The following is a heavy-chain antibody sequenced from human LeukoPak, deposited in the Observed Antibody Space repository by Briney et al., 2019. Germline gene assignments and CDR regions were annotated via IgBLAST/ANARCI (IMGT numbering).Heavy chain of an antibody. CDR2: IYTSDTT. CDR3: AGFRWVVGTRAFDV. D-gene: IGHD1-14*01. V-gene: IGHV4-61*09. Sequence: SETLSLTCTVSGDSINSGNYYWSWIRQPAGRGLEWIGHIYTSDTTNYSPSLNNRVTISLDPSSHQFSLKLTSVTAADTAVYFCAGFRWVVGTRAFDVWGRGTMVTVSS. J-gene: IGHJ3*01. CDR1: GDSINSGNYY.